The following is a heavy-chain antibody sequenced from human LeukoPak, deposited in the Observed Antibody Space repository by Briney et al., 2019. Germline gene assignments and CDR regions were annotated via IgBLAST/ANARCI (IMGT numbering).Heavy chain of an antibody. CDR3: TREGGAAAADY. CDR2: ASGFTF. Sequence: ASGFTFEYAAAVKGRFTISRDDSKSIAYLQMNSLKTEDTAVYYCTREGGAAAADYWGQGTLVTVSS. V-gene: IGHV3-49*02. D-gene: IGHD6-13*01. J-gene: IGHJ4*02.